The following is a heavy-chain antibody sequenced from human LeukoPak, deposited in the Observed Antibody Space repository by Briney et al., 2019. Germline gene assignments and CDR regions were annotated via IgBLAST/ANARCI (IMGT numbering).Heavy chain of an antibody. J-gene: IGHJ4*02. Sequence: GGSLRLSCVVSGFTFSNYWMHWVRQAPGKGLEYVSAISTNGGSTYYANSVKGRFTISRDNSKNTLYLQMGSLRAEDMAVYYCAGGSSWYRGIDYWGQGTLVTVSS. CDR3: AGGSSWYRGIDY. D-gene: IGHD6-13*01. CDR1: GFTFSNYW. CDR2: ISTNGGST. V-gene: IGHV3-64*01.